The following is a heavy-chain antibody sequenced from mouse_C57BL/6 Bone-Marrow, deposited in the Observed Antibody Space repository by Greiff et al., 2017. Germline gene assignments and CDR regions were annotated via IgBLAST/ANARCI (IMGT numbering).Heavy chain of an antibody. CDR3: TRSLIYYGTNY. V-gene: IGHV14-2*01. J-gene: IGHJ2*01. CDR1: GFNIKDYY. CDR2: IDPEYGET. D-gene: IGHD1-1*01. Sequence: EVQLQQSGAELVKPGASVKLSCTASGFNIKDYYIHWVKQRTEQGLEWIGRIDPEYGETKYAPKFQDKATITADTSSNTAYLQLISLTAEDTAVYYCTRSLIYYGTNYWGQGTTLTVSS.